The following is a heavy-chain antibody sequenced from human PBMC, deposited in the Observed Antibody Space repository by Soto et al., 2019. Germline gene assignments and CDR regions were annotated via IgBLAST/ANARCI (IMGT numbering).Heavy chain of an antibody. J-gene: IGHJ4*02. Sequence: SETLSLTCAVYSGSFSGYYWSWIRQPPGTGLEWIGEIYHSLSIVYNPSLKSRVTISGDSSKNQFSLKLSSVNAAETAVYYCARHGGYYFDYWGQGTLVTISS. CDR2: IYHSLSI. CDR1: SGSFSGYY. V-gene: IGHV4-34*01. CDR3: ARHGGYYFDY. D-gene: IGHD3-16*01.